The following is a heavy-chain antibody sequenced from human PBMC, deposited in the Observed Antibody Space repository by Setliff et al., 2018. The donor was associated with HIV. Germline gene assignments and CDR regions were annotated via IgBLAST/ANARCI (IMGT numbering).Heavy chain of an antibody. CDR3: ARDAGYSGSAWNY. D-gene: IGHD5-12*01. J-gene: IGHJ4*02. CDR1: GYTFTKYG. Sequence: GASVKVSCKASGYTFTKYGISWVRQAPGQGLEWMGWINTHNGNSNYAQKFQGRVTMTTDTSTSTVYMELSSLRSEDTAMYYCARDAGYSGSAWNYWGQGTLVTVSS. V-gene: IGHV1-18*01. CDR2: INTHNGNS.